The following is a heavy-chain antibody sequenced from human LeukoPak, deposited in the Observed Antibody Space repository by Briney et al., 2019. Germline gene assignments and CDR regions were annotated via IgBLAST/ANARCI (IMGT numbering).Heavy chain of an antibody. D-gene: IGHD6-19*01. CDR2: ISATGNT. V-gene: IGHV4-61*02. Sequence: SETLSLTCTVSGDSITNDNHYWSWIRQPAGKGLEWIGRISATGNTNYNPSLKSRVTISADTSKNQFSLRLSSVTAPDTAVYFCTRKQWVEYLLDSWGQGTLVTGFS. CDR3: TRKQWVEYLLDS. CDR1: GDSITNDNHY. J-gene: IGHJ4*02.